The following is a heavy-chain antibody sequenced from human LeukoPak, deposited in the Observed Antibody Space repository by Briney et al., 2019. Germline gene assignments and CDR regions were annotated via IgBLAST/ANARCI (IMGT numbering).Heavy chain of an antibody. Sequence: GVSLRLSCVASGFTFRDSAMSWVPQAPGKGLEWVSLISFSGDNTYYTDSVKGRFTISRDNSKDTLYLQMNSLRAEDTAIYYCARDIELSTWGLGTMVTVSS. V-gene: IGHV3-23*01. D-gene: IGHD3-16*02. CDR2: ISFSGDNT. CDR1: GFTFRDSA. CDR3: ARDIELST. J-gene: IGHJ3*01.